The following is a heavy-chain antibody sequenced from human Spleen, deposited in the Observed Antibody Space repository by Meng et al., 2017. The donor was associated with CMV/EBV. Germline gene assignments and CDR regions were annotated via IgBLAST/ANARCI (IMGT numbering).Heavy chain of an antibody. D-gene: IGHD2-2*01. V-gene: IGHV3-30*04. Sequence: LSLTCAASGFTFSSYAMHWVRQAPGKGLEWVAVISYDGSNKYYADSVKGRFTISRDNSKNTLYLQMNSLRAEDTAVYYCARGGILGYCSSTSCYVDYWGQGTLVTVSS. CDR2: ISYDGSNK. CDR1: GFTFSSYA. J-gene: IGHJ4*02. CDR3: ARGGILGYCSSTSCYVDY.